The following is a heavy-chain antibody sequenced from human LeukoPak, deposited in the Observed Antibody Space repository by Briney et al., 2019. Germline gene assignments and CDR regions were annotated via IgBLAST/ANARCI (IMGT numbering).Heavy chain of an antibody. CDR2: ISGSGGSA. CDR1: GCTFSSYV. Sequence: GWSLRLSCAASGCTFSSYVMSWVRQAPGKGLEWVSAISGSGGSAYYADSVKGRFTISRDNSKNTLYMQMNSLRAEDTAVYYCAKSHDSSGSDYWGQGTLVTVSS. J-gene: IGHJ4*02. D-gene: IGHD3-22*01. CDR3: AKSHDSSGSDY. V-gene: IGHV3-23*01.